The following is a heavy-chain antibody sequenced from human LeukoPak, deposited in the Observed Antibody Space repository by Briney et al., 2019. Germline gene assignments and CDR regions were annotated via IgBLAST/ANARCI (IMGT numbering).Heavy chain of an antibody. CDR1: GFTFSSYA. J-gene: IGHJ6*02. Sequence: PGGSLRLSCAASGFTFSSYAMYWVRQAPGTGLEWVAVISYDGNNKYYADSVKGRFTISRDNSKNTLYLQMNSLRAEDTAVYYFARGYDYYYYGMDVWGQGTTVTVSS. D-gene: IGHD5-12*01. CDR3: ARGYDYYYYGMDV. CDR2: ISYDGNNK. V-gene: IGHV3-30-3*01.